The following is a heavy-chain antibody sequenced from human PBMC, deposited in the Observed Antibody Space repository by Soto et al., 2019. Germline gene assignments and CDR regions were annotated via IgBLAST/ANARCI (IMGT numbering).Heavy chain of an antibody. CDR2: ISPKSTYT. V-gene: IGHV3-11*06. CDR1: GFPVSDYY. CDR3: ARGGGGGLFEH. D-gene: IGHD2-21*01. Sequence: GGALRLSCATSGFPVSDYYMSWIRQAPGKGLEWLSHISPKSTYTNYADSVKGRFTISRDNTKSSLFLQMNSLGVEDTAAYYCARGGGGGLFEHWGQGVLVTVSS. J-gene: IGHJ4*02.